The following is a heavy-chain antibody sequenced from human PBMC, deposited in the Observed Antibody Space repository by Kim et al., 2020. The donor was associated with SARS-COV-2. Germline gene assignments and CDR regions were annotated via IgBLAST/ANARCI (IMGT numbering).Heavy chain of an antibody. V-gene: IGHV1-69*13. CDR3: AREGLRFLEWSLRPMDV. D-gene: IGHD3-3*01. CDR1: GGTFSSYA. CDR2: IIPIFGTA. Sequence: SVKVSCKASGGTFSSYAISWVRQAPGQGLEWMGGIIPIFGTANYAQKFQGRVTITADESTSPAYMELSSLRSEDTAVYYCAREGLRFLEWSLRPMDVWGKGTTVTVSS. J-gene: IGHJ6*01.